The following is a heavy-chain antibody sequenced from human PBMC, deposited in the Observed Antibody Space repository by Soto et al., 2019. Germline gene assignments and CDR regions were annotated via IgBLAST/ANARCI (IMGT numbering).Heavy chain of an antibody. V-gene: IGHV1-18*01. CDR3: ARGGQWDFFSEF. CDR1: GYSFTRYY. Sequence: QVQLVQSGAEVKKPGASVKVSCKASGYSFTRYYINWVRQAPGQGLEWMGWISAYNGNTHYEEKLQGRVTLTTDTSTSTAYMELRSLRSDDTAVYFCARGGQWDFFSEFWGQGTLVTVSS. CDR2: ISAYNGNT. D-gene: IGHD1-26*01. J-gene: IGHJ4*02.